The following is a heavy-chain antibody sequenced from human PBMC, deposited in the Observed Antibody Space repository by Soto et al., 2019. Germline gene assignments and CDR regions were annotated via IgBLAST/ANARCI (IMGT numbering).Heavy chain of an antibody. CDR3: ARDLGTYDFWSGYPPLDY. Sequence: ASVKVSCKASGYTFTSYGISWVRQAPGQGLEWMGWISAYNGNTNYAQKLQGRVTMTTDTSTSTAYMELRSLRSDDTAVYYCARDLGTYDFWSGYPPLDYWGQGTLVTVSS. V-gene: IGHV1-18*01. J-gene: IGHJ4*02. CDR2: ISAYNGNT. CDR1: GYTFTSYG. D-gene: IGHD3-3*01.